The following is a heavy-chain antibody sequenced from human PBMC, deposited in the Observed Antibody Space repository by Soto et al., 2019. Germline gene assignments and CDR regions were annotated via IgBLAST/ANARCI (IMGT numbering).Heavy chain of an antibody. Sequence: QVQLVQSGAEVKKPGASVKVSCKASGYTFTGYYMHWVRQAPGQGLEWMGRINPNSGGTNYAQKFQCWVTMARDASISTAYMELSRLRSDDPAVYYCARAPHFWSGYSGGYGMDVWGQGTTVTVSS. CDR3: ARAPHFWSGYSGGYGMDV. CDR2: INPNSGGT. D-gene: IGHD3-3*01. CDR1: GYTFTGYY. J-gene: IGHJ6*02. V-gene: IGHV1-2*04.